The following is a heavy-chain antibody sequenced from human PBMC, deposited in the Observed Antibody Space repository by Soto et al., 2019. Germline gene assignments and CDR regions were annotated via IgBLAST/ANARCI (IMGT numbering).Heavy chain of an antibody. J-gene: IGHJ3*02. CDR1: GFTFDDYA. D-gene: IGHD2-15*01. V-gene: IGHV3-9*01. CDR2: ISWNSGSI. Sequence: EVQLVESGGGLVQPGRSLRLSCAASGFTFDDYAMHWVRQAPGKGLEWVSGISWNSGSIGYADSVKGRFTISRDNAKNSLYLQMNSLRADDTALYYCAKARDGYCSGGSCYRDAFDIWGQGTMVTVSS. CDR3: AKARDGYCSGGSCYRDAFDI.